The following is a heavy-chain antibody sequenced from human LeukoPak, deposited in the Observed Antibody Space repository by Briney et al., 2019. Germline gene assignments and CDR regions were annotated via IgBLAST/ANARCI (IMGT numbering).Heavy chain of an antibody. J-gene: IGHJ6*02. V-gene: IGHV3-7*03. CDR1: GFALSSHW. CDR3: ARNNGMDV. CDR2: VNRDGSET. Sequence: GGSLRLSCAASGFALSSHWMTWVRQVPGRGTEWVANVNRDGSETYYLDSVKGRFTISKDNAKNSLYLQMNSLRAEDTALYHCARNNGMDVWGQGTTVIVSS.